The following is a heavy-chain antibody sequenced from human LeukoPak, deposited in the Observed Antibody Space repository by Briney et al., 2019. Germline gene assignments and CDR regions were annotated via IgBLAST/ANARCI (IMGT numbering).Heavy chain of an antibody. CDR2: IYSGGST. Sequence: GGSLRLSCAASGFTVSSNYMSWVRQAPGKGLEWVSVIYSGGSTYYADSVKGRFTISRDNSKNTLCLQMNSLRAEDTAVYYCASGYSSGWDDYWGQGTLVTVSS. V-gene: IGHV3-53*01. D-gene: IGHD6-19*01. CDR3: ASGYSSGWDDY. J-gene: IGHJ4*02. CDR1: GFTVSSNY.